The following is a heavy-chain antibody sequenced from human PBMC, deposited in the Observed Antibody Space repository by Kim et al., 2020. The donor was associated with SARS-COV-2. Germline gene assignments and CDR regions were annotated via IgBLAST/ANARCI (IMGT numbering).Heavy chain of an antibody. CDR1: GYSFTSYW. J-gene: IGHJ4*02. CDR2: IYPGDSDT. D-gene: IGHD5-18*01. Sequence: GESLKISCKGSGYSFTSYWIGWVRQMPGKGLEWMGIIYPGDSDTRYSPSFQGQVTISAEKSISTAYLQGSSLKASDTAMYYCARREMDTMSGAHDYWGQGTLVTVSS. V-gene: IGHV5-51*01. CDR3: ARREMDTMSGAHDY.